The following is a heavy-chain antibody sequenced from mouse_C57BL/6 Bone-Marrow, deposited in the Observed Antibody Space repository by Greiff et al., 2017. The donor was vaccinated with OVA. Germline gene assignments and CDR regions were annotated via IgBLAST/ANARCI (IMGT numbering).Heavy chain of an antibody. CDR2: IDPSDSYT. V-gene: IGHV1-69*01. CDR1: GYTFTSYW. CDR3: ARSYGNAMDY. D-gene: IGHD2-1*01. Sequence: QVQLQQPGAELVMPGASVKLSCKASGYTFTSYWMHWVKQRPGQGLEWIGEIDPSDSYTNYNQKFKGKSTLTVDKASSTAYMQLSSLTSDDSAVYYCARSYGNAMDYWGQGTSVTVSS. J-gene: IGHJ4*01.